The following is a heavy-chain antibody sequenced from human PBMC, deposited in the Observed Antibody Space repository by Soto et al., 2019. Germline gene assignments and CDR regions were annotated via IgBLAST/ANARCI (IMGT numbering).Heavy chain of an antibody. V-gene: IGHV5-51*03. CDR3: ARLKRDGHNYSPLYY. J-gene: IGHJ4*02. Sequence: EVQLVQSGAEVKKPGESLKISCKGSGYSFTSYWIGWVRQMPGKGLEWMGIISPGDSDTRYSPSFQGQVTISADKSISTAYLQWSSLKASDTAMYYCARLKRDGHNYSPLYYWGQGTLVTVSS. D-gene: IGHD5-12*01. CDR2: ISPGDSDT. CDR1: GYSFTSYW.